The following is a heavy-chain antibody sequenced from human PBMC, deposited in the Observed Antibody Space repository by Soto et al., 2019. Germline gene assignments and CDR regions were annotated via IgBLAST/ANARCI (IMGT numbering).Heavy chain of an antibody. CDR1: GGSISSSNW. Sequence: SETLSLTCAVSGGSISSSNWWSWVRQPPGKGLEWIGEIYHSGSTNYNPSLKSRVTISVDKAKNQFSLKLSSVTAADTAVYYCARYNGIVVVPAASYYFDYWGQGTLF. V-gene: IGHV4-4*02. D-gene: IGHD2-2*01. CDR2: IYHSGST. CDR3: ARYNGIVVVPAASYYFDY. J-gene: IGHJ4*02.